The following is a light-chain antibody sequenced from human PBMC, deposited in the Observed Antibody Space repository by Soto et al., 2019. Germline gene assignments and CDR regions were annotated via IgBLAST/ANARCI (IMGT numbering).Light chain of an antibody. J-gene: IGKJ1*01. CDR3: QHYNSYSEA. V-gene: IGKV1-9*01. CDR1: QYISNY. CDR2: TAS. Sequence: IHLTQSPSSLSASVGDRVTITCRASQYISNYLAWYQQKPGKAPKLLIYTASTLQSGVPSRFSGSGSGTDFTLTISSLQPDDFATYYCQHYNSYSEAFGQGTKVELK.